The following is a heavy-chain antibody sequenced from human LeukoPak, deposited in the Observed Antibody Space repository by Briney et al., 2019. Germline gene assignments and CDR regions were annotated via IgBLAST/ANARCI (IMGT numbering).Heavy chain of an antibody. CDR3: ARDFQGLRSLEWPPGYFDY. J-gene: IGHJ4*02. Sequence: PGGSLRPSCAASGFTFSSYAMSWVRQAPGKGLEWVSAISGSGGSTYYADSVKGRFTISRDNAKNSLYLQMNSLRAEDTAVYYCARDFQGLRSLEWPPGYFDYWGQGTLVTVSS. CDR1: GFTFSSYA. D-gene: IGHD3-3*01. CDR2: ISGSGGST. V-gene: IGHV3-23*01.